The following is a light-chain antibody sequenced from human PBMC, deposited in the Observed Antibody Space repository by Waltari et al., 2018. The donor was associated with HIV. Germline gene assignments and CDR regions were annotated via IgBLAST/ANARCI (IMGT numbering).Light chain of an antibody. CDR1: STDFGCYNY. J-gene: IGLJ1*01. V-gene: IGLV2-11*01. CDR2: DVT. Sequence: QSALTQPRSVSGSPGPSLTMSFAGTSTDFGCYNYAPWFQHHPVKAAKLMIYDVTKRPSGVPDLFSGSKSGNTASLTISGLQADDEADYYCCSYAGSYTGVFGTGTKVTVL. CDR3: CSYAGSYTGV.